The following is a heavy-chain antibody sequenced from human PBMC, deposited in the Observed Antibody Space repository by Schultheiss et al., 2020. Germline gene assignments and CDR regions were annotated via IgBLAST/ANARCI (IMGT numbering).Heavy chain of an antibody. V-gene: IGHV3-15*01. D-gene: IGHD3-22*01. CDR1: GFTFSDHY. Sequence: GFSEISCAASGFTFSDHYMDWVRQAPGKGLEWVGRIKSKTDGGTTDYAAPVKGRFTISRDNSKNTLYLQMNSLRAEDTAVYYCAILHYYHYSGFYDFWGQGTLVTVSS. CDR2: IKSKTDGGTT. J-gene: IGHJ1*01. CDR3: AILHYYHYSGFYDF.